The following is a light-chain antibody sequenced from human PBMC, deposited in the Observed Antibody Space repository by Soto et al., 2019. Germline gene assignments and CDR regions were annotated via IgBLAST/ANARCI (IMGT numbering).Light chain of an antibody. CDR1: SSDVGGYNY. CDR2: DVS. Sequence: QSALTQPASVSGSPGQSIAISCIGSSSDVGGYNYVSWHRQHPGKAPKVVIYDVSNRPSGVSDRFSGSKSGNTASLTISGLQAEDEADYYCSSYTSSSTYVFGTGTKLTVL. CDR3: SSYTSSSTYV. V-gene: IGLV2-14*01. J-gene: IGLJ1*01.